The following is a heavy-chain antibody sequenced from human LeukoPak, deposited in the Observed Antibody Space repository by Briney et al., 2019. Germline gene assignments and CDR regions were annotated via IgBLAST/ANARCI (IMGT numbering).Heavy chain of an antibody. V-gene: IGHV3-23*01. Sequence: GGSLRLSCAASGFSFGSYAMGWTRQAPGQGLEWVSAISGSGSHANYAESVKGRFTISRDNAKNTLYLQMNSLRAEDTAVYHCVRDGLYHYGMDVWGQGTTVTVSS. D-gene: IGHD3-16*02. CDR3: VRDGLYHYGMDV. J-gene: IGHJ6*02. CDR1: GFSFGSYA. CDR2: ISGSGSHA.